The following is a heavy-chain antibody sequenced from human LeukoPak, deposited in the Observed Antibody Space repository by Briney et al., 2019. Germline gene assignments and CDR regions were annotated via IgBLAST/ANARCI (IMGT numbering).Heavy chain of an antibody. J-gene: IGHJ4*02. D-gene: IGHD2/OR15-2a*01. CDR1: GGSISSYY. CDR2: IYYSGST. V-gene: IGHV4-59*08. Sequence: PSETLSLTCTVSGGSISSYYWSWIRQPPGKGLEWIGYIYYSGSTNYNPSLKSRVTISVDTSKNQFSLRLSSVTAADTAVYYCARLTSHDYGDYWGQGTLVTVSS. CDR3: ARLTSHDYGDY.